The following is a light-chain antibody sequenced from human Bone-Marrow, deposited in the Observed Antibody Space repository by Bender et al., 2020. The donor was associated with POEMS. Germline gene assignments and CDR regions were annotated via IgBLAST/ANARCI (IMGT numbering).Light chain of an antibody. V-gene: IGLV3-25*03. CDR3: QSVDSSGSYVV. J-gene: IGLJ3*02. CDR1: ALPKKY. CDR2: KDN. Sequence: AARIPCSGDALPKKYGYWYQRKPGQAPVMLIYKDNERPSGIPERFSGSSSGTTVTLTISGVQAEDEADYFCQSVDSSGSYVVFGGGTKLTVL.